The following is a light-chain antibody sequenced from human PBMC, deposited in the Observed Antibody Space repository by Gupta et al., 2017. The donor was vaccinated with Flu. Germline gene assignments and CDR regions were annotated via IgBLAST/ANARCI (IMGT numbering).Light chain of an antibody. CDR2: EVS. J-gene: IGLJ1*01. CDR1: SSDVGGYNY. Sequence: QSALTQPASVSGSPGQSITISRNGTSSDVGGYNYVSWYQQHPGKAPKLMIYEVSNRPSGVSNRFSGSKSGNTASLTISGLHSEDEADYFCSSYTSTTTPGVFGTGTRVTVL. V-gene: IGLV2-14*01. CDR3: SSYTSTTTPGV.